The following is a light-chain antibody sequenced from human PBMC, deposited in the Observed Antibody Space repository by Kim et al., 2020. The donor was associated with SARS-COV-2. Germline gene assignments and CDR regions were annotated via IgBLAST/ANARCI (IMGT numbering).Light chain of an antibody. Sequence: SPGDRATLSGRASQSVSSNDLAWYQKKPGQPPRLLIYGTSTRAAGVPARFSGSGSGTEFTLTISSLQSEDFAVYFCQQYQNWPPVTFGGGTKLEI. V-gene: IGKV3-15*01. CDR1: QSVSSND. CDR2: GTS. CDR3: QQYQNWPPVT. J-gene: IGKJ4*01.